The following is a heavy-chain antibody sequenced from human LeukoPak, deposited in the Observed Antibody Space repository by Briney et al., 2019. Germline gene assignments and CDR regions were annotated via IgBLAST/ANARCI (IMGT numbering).Heavy chain of an antibody. Sequence: ASVKVSCKASGYTFTSYGISWVRQAPGQGLEWMGWINTNTGNPTYAQGFTGRFVFSLDTSVSTAYLQISSLKAEDTAVYYCAREYSSSWYFNKEFDYWGQGTLVTVSS. CDR3: AREYSSSWYFNKEFDY. D-gene: IGHD6-13*01. CDR1: GYTFTSYG. J-gene: IGHJ4*02. CDR2: INTNTGNP. V-gene: IGHV7-4-1*02.